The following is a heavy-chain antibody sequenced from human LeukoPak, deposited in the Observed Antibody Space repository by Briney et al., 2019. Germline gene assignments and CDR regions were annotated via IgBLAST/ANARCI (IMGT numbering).Heavy chain of an antibody. D-gene: IGHD2-2*02. CDR3: ARAGTGYCSSTSCYTFDY. CDR2: IIPILGIA. V-gene: IGHV1-69*04. CDR1: GGTFSSYA. J-gene: IGHJ4*02. Sequence: GASVKVSCKASGGTFSSYAISWVRQAPGQGLEWMGRIIPILGIANYAQKFQGRVTITTDESTSTAYMELSSLRSEDMAVYYCARAGTGYCSSTSCYTFDYWGQGTLANVSS.